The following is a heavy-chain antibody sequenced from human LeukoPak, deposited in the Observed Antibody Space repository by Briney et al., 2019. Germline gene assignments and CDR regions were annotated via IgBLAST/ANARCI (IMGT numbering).Heavy chain of an antibody. CDR3: TTGNWGPY. J-gene: IGHJ4*02. V-gene: IGHV3-15*07. CDR1: GFTFSNAW. CDR2: IKSKTDGETT. D-gene: IGHD7-27*01. Sequence: GGSLRLSCAASGFTFSNAWMNWVRQAPGKGLEWVGRIKSKTDGETTDFGAPVKGRFAISRDDSKNTMYLHMNSLRTEDTAVYYCTTGNWGPYRGQGTLVTVSS.